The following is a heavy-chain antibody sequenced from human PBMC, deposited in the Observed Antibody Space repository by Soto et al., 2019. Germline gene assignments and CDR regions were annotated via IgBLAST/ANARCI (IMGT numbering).Heavy chain of an antibody. CDR1: GFTFSSYG. J-gene: IGHJ3*02. Sequence: PXGSLILSCSAAGFTFSSYGMHWVRQAPGKGLEWVAVISYDGSNKYYADSVKGRFTISRDNSKNTLYLQMNSLRAEDTAVYYCAKSHFVWLALGDTRGQGKMVTVSS. CDR2: ISYDGSNK. CDR3: AKSHFVWLALGDT. V-gene: IGHV3-30*18. D-gene: IGHD6-19*01.